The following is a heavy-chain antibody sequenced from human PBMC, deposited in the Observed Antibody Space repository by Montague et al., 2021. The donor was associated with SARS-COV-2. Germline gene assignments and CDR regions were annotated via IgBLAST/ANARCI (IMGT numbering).Heavy chain of an antibody. J-gene: IGHJ4*02. V-gene: IGHV4-39*01. Sequence: SETLSLTCTGDLGSISRRTQAWGGSRQSPGPGLVWIGSISYAGRTYYNPSLRSRVSFSMDTSKNHFSLSLNSVTAADTAVYFCARQLPSYCSTNKCYPYYFDVWGQGALVTVSS. CDR1: LGSISRRTQA. D-gene: IGHD2-2*01. CDR3: ARQLPSYCSTNKCYPYYFDV. CDR2: ISYAGRT.